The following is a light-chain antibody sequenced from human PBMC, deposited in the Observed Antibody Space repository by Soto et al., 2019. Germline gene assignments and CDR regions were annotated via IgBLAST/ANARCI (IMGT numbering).Light chain of an antibody. CDR1: QSLSKS. J-gene: IGKJ4*02. CDR3: QQRISWPLT. Sequence: EIVLTQSPSTLSLSPGERSTLSCRASQSLSKSLVWYQQQPGQAPRLLIDGASNSATGIPARFSGSGSWTDFTLTISILEPEDYAVYFSQQRISWPLTFGVGTKVKIK. V-gene: IGKV3-11*01. CDR2: GAS.